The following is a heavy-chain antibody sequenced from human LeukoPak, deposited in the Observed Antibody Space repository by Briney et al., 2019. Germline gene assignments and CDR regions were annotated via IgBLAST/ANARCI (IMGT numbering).Heavy chain of an antibody. Sequence: GGSLRLSCAASGFTFSSYWMSWVRQAPGKGLEWVANIKQDGSEKYYVDSVEGRFTISRDNAKNSLYLQMNSLRAEDTAIYYCARSESTMTTWSMDYWGQGILVTVSS. CDR2: IKQDGSEK. V-gene: IGHV3-7*01. D-gene: IGHD4-17*01. CDR3: ARSESTMTTWSMDY. J-gene: IGHJ4*02. CDR1: GFTFSSYW.